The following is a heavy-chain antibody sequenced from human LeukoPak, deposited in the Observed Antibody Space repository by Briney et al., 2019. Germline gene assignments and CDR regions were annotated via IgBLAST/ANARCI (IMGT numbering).Heavy chain of an antibody. Sequence: SETLSLTCTVSGGSISSSSYYWGWIRQPPGMRLEWIGNIYYSGSTYYNPSLKSRVTISVDTSKNQFSLKLSSVTAADTAVYYCARQDSSSWYRADFDYWGQGTLVTVSS. J-gene: IGHJ4*02. CDR1: GGSISSSSYY. V-gene: IGHV4-39*01. CDR3: ARQDSSSWYRADFDY. D-gene: IGHD6-13*01. CDR2: IYYSGST.